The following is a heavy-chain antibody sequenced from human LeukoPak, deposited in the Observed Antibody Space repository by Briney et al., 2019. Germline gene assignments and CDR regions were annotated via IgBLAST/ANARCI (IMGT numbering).Heavy chain of an antibody. Sequence: GGSLRLSCAASGFTFSSYWMSWVRQAPGKGLEWVANIKGDGSDNHYVDSVRGRFTISRDNAKNSLYLQMNSLRAEDTAVYSCATARRSTVVTLFDYWGQGTLVTVSS. CDR1: GFTFSSYW. D-gene: IGHD4-23*01. J-gene: IGHJ4*02. CDR2: IKGDGSDN. CDR3: ATARRSTVVTLFDY. V-gene: IGHV3-7*05.